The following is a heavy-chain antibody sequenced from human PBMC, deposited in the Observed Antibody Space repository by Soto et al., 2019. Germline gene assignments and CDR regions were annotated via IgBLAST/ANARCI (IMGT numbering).Heavy chain of an antibody. CDR1: GFTFSSYG. Sequence: PGGSLRLSCAASGFTFSSYGMHWVRQAPGKGLEWVAVIWYDGSNKYYADSVKGRFTISRDNSKNTLYLQMNSLRAEDTAVYYCAKDSRAVAGTLVDYWGQGTLVTVSS. CDR3: AKDSRAVAGTLVDY. CDR2: IWYDGSNK. D-gene: IGHD6-19*01. J-gene: IGHJ4*02. V-gene: IGHV3-30*02.